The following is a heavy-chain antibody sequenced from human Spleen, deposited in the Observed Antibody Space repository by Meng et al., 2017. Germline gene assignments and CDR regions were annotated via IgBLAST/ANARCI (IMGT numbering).Heavy chain of an antibody. V-gene: IGHV1-46*01. CDR1: GYSFISYF. Sequence: VQLVQSGAEWMKTGASVKLSCRTSGYSFISYFLHWVRQAPGRGLVWLATINPNTGGTPYSQRFQGRVTLTRDTSTSTVYMELSSLESEDTAVYYCAREKSPGHFDYLGQGTLVTVSS. CDR2: INPNTGGT. CDR3: AREKSPGHFDY. J-gene: IGHJ4*02.